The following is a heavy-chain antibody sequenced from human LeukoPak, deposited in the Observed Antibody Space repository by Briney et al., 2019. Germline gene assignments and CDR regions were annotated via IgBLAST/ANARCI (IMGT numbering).Heavy chain of an antibody. CDR1: GFSFTNNY. CDR3: ARGDGYNFFDY. Sequence: GGSLRLSCAVSGFSFTNNYMSWVRQAPGKGLEWVSVFYVGGATYYADSVKGRFTISRDNSENTLYPQMKSLRAEDTAVYYCARGDGYNFFDYWGQGTLVTVSS. V-gene: IGHV3-53*01. J-gene: IGHJ4*02. CDR2: FYVGGAT. D-gene: IGHD5-24*01.